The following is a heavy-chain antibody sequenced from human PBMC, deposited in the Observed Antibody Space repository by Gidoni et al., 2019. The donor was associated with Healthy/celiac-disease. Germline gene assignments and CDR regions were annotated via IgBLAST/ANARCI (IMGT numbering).Heavy chain of an antibody. CDR2: INTSGGST. J-gene: IGHJ6*02. V-gene: IGHV1-46*01. Sequence: QVQLVQSGAEVKKPGASVKGSCKASGYTFTTYYMHWVRQAPGQGLEWMGIINTSGGSTSYAQKFQGRVTMTRDTSTSTVYMELSSLRSEDTAVYDCARDHQRAATNSDYYYCMDVWGQGTTVTVSS. CDR1: GYTFTTYY. CDR3: ARDHQRAATNSDYYYCMDV. D-gene: IGHD6-13*01.